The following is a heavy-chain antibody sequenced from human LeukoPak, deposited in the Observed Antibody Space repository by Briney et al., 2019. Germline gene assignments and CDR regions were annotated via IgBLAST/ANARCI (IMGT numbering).Heavy chain of an antibody. V-gene: IGHV4-38-2*02. J-gene: IGHJ4*02. D-gene: IGHD3-22*01. CDR1: GYSISSGYY. CDR3: ARDEVLVYYYDSSGYLDY. Sequence: NPSETLSLTCTVSGYSISSGYYWGWIRQPPGKGLEWIGSIYHSGSTYYNPSLKSRVTISVDTSKNQFSLKLSSVTAADTAVYYCARDEVLVYYYDSSGYLDYWGQGTLVTVSS. CDR2: IYHSGST.